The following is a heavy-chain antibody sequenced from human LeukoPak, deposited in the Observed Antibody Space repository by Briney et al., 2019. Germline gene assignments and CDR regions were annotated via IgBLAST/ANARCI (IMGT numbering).Heavy chain of an antibody. Sequence: SETLSLTCTVSGGSISSGGYYWSWIRQQPGKGLEWIGYIYYSGSTYYNPSLKSRVTISVDTSKNQFSLKLSSVTAADTAVYYCAREAVEYCSSTSCYITYNWFDPWGQGTLVTVSS. CDR3: AREAVEYCSSTSCYITYNWFDP. CDR2: IYYSGST. V-gene: IGHV4-31*03. CDR1: GGSISSGGYY. D-gene: IGHD2-2*02. J-gene: IGHJ5*02.